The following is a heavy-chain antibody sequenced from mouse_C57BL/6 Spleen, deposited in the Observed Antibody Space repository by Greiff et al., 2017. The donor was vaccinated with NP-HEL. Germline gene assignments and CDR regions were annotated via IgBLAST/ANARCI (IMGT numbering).Heavy chain of an antibody. CDR2: ICSGSSTN. CDR1: GFTFSDYG. CDR3: ERRSYDALDY. J-gene: IGHJ4*01. Sequence: EVQLVESGGGLVKPGGSLKISCAASGFTFSDYGMPWVRQAPEKGLEWVAYICSGSSTNYYAETVKGRSTITRDNAKNTPFLQMTSLRSEDTAMYYCERRSYDALDYWGQGTSVTVSS. V-gene: IGHV5-17*01.